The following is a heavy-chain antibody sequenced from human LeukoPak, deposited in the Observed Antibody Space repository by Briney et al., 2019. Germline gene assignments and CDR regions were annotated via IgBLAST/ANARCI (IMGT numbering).Heavy chain of an antibody. CDR2: IKHGGSEK. J-gene: IGHJ4*02. CDR1: GFPFSRDW. CDR3: ARSLLGQWLVRRSFDY. V-gene: IGHV3-7*01. Sequence: PGGSLRLSCEASGFPFSRDWMSWVRQAPGKGPEWVANIKHGGSEKVYLDSVKGRFTISRDNGKNSLYLHMNSLRAEDTAVYYCARSLLGQWLVRRSFDYWGQGTLVTVSS. D-gene: IGHD6-19*01.